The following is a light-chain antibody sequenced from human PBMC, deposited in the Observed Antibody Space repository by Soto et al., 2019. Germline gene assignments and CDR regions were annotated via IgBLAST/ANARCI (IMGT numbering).Light chain of an antibody. CDR3: QQYGSSPR. J-gene: IGKJ2*03. CDR2: GAS. CDR1: QSVSSSY. V-gene: IGKV3-20*01. Sequence: EIVLTQSPGTLSLSPGERATLSCRASQSVSSSYLAWYQQKPGQAPRLLIYGASSRATGIPDMLSGSGSGKDVTLTIMRLEPEDFAVYYCQQYGSSPRFGQGTKVEIK.